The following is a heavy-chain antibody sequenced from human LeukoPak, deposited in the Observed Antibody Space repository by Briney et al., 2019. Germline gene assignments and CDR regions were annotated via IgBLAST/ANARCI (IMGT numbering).Heavy chain of an antibody. CDR3: AKEDYSSGWNYYFDY. Sequence: GGSLRLSCAASGFTFSSYGMHWVRQAPGKGLEWVAVISYDGSNKYFADSMKGRFTISSDNSKNTLYLQMNSLRDEDTAVYYCAKEDYSSGWNYYFDYWGQGTLVTVSS. CDR2: ISYDGSNK. J-gene: IGHJ4*02. CDR1: GFTFSSYG. D-gene: IGHD6-19*01. V-gene: IGHV3-30*18.